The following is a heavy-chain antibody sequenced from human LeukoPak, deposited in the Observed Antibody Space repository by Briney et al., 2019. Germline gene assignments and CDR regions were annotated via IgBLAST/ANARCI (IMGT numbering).Heavy chain of an antibody. J-gene: IGHJ6*04. CDR1: GFTVISNY. D-gene: IGHD3-10*01. Sequence: GGSLRLSCEASGFTVISNYMSWVRQAPGKGLEWVSVIYSGGNTYYADSVEGRFTISRDNAKNSLYLQLNSLRAEDTAVYYCARDGLLWSQLSDVWGKGTTVTVSS. V-gene: IGHV3-66*01. CDR3: ARDGLLWSQLSDV. CDR2: IYSGGNT.